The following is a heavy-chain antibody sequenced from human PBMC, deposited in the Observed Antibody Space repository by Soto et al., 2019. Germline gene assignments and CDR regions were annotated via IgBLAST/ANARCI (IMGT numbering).Heavy chain of an antibody. D-gene: IGHD2-2*01. V-gene: IGHV1-2*04. CDR3: ARDSRIVVVPAAVPPVPYGMDV. Sequence: QVQLVQSGAEVKKPGASVKVSYKASGYTFTGYYMHWVRQAPGQGLEWMGWINPNSGGTNYAQKFQGWVTMTRDTSISTAYMELSRLRSDDTAVYYCARDSRIVVVPAAVPPVPYGMDVWGQGTTVTVSS. CDR1: GYTFTGYY. J-gene: IGHJ6*02. CDR2: INPNSGGT.